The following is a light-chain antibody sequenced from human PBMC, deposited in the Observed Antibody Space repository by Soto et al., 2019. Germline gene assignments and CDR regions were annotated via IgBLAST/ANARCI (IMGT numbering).Light chain of an antibody. J-gene: IGLJ1*01. CDR2: EVS. CDR3: GSFSSSTTLYV. V-gene: IGLV2-14*01. Sequence: QSALTQPASVSGSPGQSITISCTGTSSDVGGYKYVSWYQHHADKAPKLMIYEVSNRPSGVSNRFSGSKSGITASLTIYGLQAEDEADYYCGSFSSSTTLYVFGTGTKVTVL. CDR1: SSDVGGYKY.